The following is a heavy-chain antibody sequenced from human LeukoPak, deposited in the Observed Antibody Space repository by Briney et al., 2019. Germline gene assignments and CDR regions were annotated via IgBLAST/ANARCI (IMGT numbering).Heavy chain of an antibody. CDR2: ISGSGGST. Sequence: GGSLRLSCAASGFIFSSYAMSWVRQAPGKGLEWVSAISGSGGSTYYADSVKGRFTISRDNSKNTLYLQMNSLRAEDTAVYYCAKGTHSTESFDYWGQGTLVTVSS. V-gene: IGHV3-23*01. D-gene: IGHD6-13*01. CDR3: AKGTHSTESFDY. J-gene: IGHJ4*02. CDR1: GFIFSSYA.